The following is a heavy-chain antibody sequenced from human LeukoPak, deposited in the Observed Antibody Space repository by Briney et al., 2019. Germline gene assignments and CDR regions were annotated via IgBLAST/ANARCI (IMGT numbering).Heavy chain of an antibody. CDR3: ARIHDYGGFDP. CDR1: GGTFSSYA. J-gene: IGHJ5*02. V-gene: IGHV1-69*05. CDR2: IIPIFGTA. D-gene: IGHD4-17*01. Sequence: VASVKVSCKASGGTFSSYAISWVRQAPGQGLEWMGGIIPIFGTANYARKFQGRVTITTDESTSTAYMELSSLRSEDTAVYYCARIHDYGGFDPWGQGTLVTVSS.